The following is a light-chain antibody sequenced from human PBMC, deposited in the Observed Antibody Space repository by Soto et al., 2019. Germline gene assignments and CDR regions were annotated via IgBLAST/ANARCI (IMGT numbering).Light chain of an antibody. CDR3: MQSQQTPPT. Sequence: DIVMTQSPLSLPVTPGEPASISCSSSQSLLQSNGYNYLDWYLQKPGQSPQLLIFFGSYRASGVPDRFSGSGSGTDFTLKIRSVEAEDVGIYYCMQSQQTPPTFGQGTRWKSN. CDR1: QSLLQSNGYNY. CDR2: FGS. V-gene: IGKV2-28*01. J-gene: IGKJ1*01.